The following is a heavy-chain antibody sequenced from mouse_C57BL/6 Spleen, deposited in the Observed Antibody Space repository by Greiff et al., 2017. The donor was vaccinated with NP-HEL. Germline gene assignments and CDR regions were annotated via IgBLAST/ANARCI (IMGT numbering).Heavy chain of an antibody. V-gene: IGHV1-22*01. CDR2: INPNNGGT. D-gene: IGHD1-1*01. J-gene: IGHJ3*01. CDR3: ARGGYYGRDWFAY. Sequence: VQLQQSGPELVKPGASVKMSCKASGYTFTDYNMHWVKQSHGKSLEWIGYINPNNGGTSYNQKFKGKATLTVNKSSSTAYMELRSLTSEDSAVYYCARGGYYGRDWFAYWGQGTLVTVSA. CDR1: GYTFTDYN.